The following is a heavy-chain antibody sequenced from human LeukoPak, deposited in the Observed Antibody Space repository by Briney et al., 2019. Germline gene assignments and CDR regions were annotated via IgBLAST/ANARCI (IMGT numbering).Heavy chain of an antibody. D-gene: IGHD6-6*01. CDR1: GFTFSSYA. CDR3: ASGIAARHFDY. Sequence: GGSLRLSCAASGFTFSSYAMSWVRQAPGKGLEWVSAISGSGGSTYYADSVKGRFTISRDNSKNTLYLQMNSLRAEDTAVYYYASGIAARHFDYWGQGTLVTVSS. V-gene: IGHV3-23*01. J-gene: IGHJ4*02. CDR2: ISGSGGST.